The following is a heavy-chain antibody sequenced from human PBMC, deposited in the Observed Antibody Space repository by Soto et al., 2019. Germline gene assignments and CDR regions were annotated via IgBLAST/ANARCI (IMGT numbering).Heavy chain of an antibody. CDR3: ARGDSSSSDYYYYMDV. D-gene: IGHD6-6*01. CDR2: INHSGST. CDR1: GGSFSGYY. V-gene: IGHV4-34*01. J-gene: IGHJ6*03. Sequence: SETLSLTCAVYGGSFSGYYWSWIRQPPGKGLEWIGEINHSGSTNYNPSLKSRVTISVDTSKNQFSLKLSSVTAADTAVYYCARGDSSSSDYYYYMDVWGKGTTVTDSS.